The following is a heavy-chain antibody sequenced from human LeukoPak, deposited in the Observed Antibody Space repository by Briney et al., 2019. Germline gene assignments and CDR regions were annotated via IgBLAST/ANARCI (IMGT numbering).Heavy chain of an antibody. Sequence: PSETLSLTCAVYGGSFSGYYWSWIRQPPGKGLEWIGEINHSGSTSYNPSLKSRVTISVDTSKNQFSLKLSSVTAADTAVYYCVRGVLVVGATTDFDYWGQGTLVTVSS. CDR1: GGSFSGYY. J-gene: IGHJ4*02. CDR2: INHSGST. D-gene: IGHD1-26*01. V-gene: IGHV4-34*01. CDR3: VRGVLVVGATTDFDY.